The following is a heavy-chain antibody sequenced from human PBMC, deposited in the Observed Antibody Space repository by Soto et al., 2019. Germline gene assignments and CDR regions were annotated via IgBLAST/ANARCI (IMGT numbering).Heavy chain of an antibody. CDR3: ARDQVADYYGMDV. J-gene: IGHJ6*02. CDR1: GGSISSGDYY. Sequence: QVQLQESGPGLVKPSQTLSLTCTVSGGSISSGDYYWSWIRQPPGKGLEWIGYIYYSGSTYYNPSLKSRVTIPVDQSKNQVALKLSSVTAADTAVYYCARDQVADYYGMDVWGQGTTVTVSS. CDR2: IYYSGST. V-gene: IGHV4-30-4*01. D-gene: IGHD2-15*01.